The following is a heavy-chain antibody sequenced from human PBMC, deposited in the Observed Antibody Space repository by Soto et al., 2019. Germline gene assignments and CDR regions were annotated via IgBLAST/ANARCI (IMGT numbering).Heavy chain of an antibody. V-gene: IGHV1-18*01. D-gene: IGHD3-22*01. J-gene: IGHJ4*02. Sequence: ASVKVSCKASGYTFTSYGISWVRQAPGQGLEWMGWISAYNGNTNYAQKLQGRVTMTTDTSTSTAYMELRSLRSDDTAVYYCARIDYYDSSGYYPDFDYWGQGTLVTVSS. CDR3: ARIDYYDSSGYYPDFDY. CDR1: GYTFTSYG. CDR2: ISAYNGNT.